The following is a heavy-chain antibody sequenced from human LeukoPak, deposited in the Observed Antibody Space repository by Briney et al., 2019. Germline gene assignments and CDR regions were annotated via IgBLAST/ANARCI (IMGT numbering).Heavy chain of an antibody. CDR1: GVSISSSNSY. CDR3: ARQTGSGLFILP. D-gene: IGHD3/OR15-3a*01. V-gene: IGHV4-39*01. J-gene: IGHJ4*02. CDR2: IYYSGNT. Sequence: SETLPLTCTVSGVSISSSNSYWGWIRQPPGKGLEWIGSIYYSGNTYYNASLKSQVSISIGTSKTQFSLRLTSVTAPDTAVYYCARQTGSGLFILPGGQGTLVTVSS.